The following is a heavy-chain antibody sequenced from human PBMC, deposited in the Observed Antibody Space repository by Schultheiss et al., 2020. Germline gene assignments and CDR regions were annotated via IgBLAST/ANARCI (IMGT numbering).Heavy chain of an antibody. CDR2: ISGSGGST. CDR3: AKRGLSTSCYVGAFDI. J-gene: IGHJ3*02. D-gene: IGHD2-2*01. CDR1: GFTFSSYA. Sequence: GESLRLSCAASGFTFSSYAMSWVRQAPGKGLEWVSAISGSGGSTYYADSVKGRFTISRDNSKNTLYLQMNSLRAEDTAVYYCAKRGLSTSCYVGAFDIWGQGTTVTVAS. V-gene: IGHV3-23*01.